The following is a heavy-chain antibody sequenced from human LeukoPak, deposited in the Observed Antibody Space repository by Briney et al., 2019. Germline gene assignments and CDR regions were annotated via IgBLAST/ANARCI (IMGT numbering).Heavy chain of an antibody. CDR3: ARGHTRITMLRGSRSAYYFDY. J-gene: IGHJ4*02. CDR1: SGSFSGYY. V-gene: IGHV4-34*01. Sequence: PSETLSLTCSVYSGSFSGYYWSWIRQPPGKGLEWIGEINHSVGTNYNPSLKSRVTMSLDTFKNQFSLKLSSVTAADTAVYYCARGHTRITMLRGSRSAYYFDYWGQGTLVTVSS. D-gene: IGHD3-10*01. CDR2: INHSVGT.